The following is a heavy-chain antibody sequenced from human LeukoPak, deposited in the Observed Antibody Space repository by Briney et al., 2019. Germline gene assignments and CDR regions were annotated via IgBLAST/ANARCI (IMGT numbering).Heavy chain of an antibody. V-gene: IGHV4-30-2*01. J-gene: IGHJ4*02. CDR3: ARVGMVRGAG. CDR2: IYHSGST. CDR1: GGSISSGGYS. D-gene: IGHD3-10*01. Sequence: PSETLSLTCAVSGGSISSGGYSWSWIRQPPGKGLEWIGYIYHSGSTYYNPSLKSRVTISVDRSKNQFSLKLSSVTAADTAVYYCARVGMVRGAGWGQGTLVTVSS.